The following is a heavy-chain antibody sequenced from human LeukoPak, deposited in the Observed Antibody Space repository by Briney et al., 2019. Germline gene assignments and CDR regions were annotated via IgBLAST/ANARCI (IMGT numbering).Heavy chain of an antibody. CDR3: ARGGAATGGRFDY. CDR1: GFTFSSYA. CDR2: VRSSDDIT. D-gene: IGHD7-27*01. V-gene: IGHV3-23*01. J-gene: IGHJ4*02. Sequence: PGGSLRLSCAASGFTFSSYAMSWVRQAPGKGLEWVSFVRSSDDITYYADSVKGRFTISKDNSKNTLYLQMTSLRAEDTAVYYCARGGAATGGRFDYWGQGILVTVSS.